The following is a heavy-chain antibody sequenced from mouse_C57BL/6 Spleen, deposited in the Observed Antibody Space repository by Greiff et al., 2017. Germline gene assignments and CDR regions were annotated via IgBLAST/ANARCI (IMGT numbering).Heavy chain of an antibody. CDR3: ARSDSSGPAWFAY. V-gene: IGHV1-85*01. Sequence: QVTLKESGPELVKPGASVKLSCKASGYTFTSYDINWVKQRPGQGLEWIGWIYPRDGSTKYNEKFKGKATLTVDTSSSTAYMELHSLTSEDSAVYFCARSDSSGPAWFAYWGQGTLVTVSA. CDR1: GYTFTSYD. CDR2: IYPRDGST. D-gene: IGHD3-2*02. J-gene: IGHJ3*01.